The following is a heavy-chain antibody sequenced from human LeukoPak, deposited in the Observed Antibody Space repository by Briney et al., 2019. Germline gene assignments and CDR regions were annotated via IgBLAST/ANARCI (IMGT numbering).Heavy chain of an antibody. Sequence: GGSLRLSCAASGFTFRIHAMSWVRQAPGKGLEWVSTIGSSDDLHYADSVKGRFTVSRDDPQNTLYLQMNSLRAEDAAIYYCAKDATPGSSLYDYFDYWGQGTLVTVSS. V-gene: IGHV3-23*01. CDR2: IGSSDDL. CDR3: AKDATPGSSLYDYFDY. J-gene: IGHJ4*02. D-gene: IGHD1-26*01. CDR1: GFTFRIHA.